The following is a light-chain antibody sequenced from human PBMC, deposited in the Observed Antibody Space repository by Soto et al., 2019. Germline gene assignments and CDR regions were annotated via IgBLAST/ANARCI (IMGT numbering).Light chain of an antibody. J-gene: IGLJ1*01. Sequence: QSALTQPASVSGSPEQSITISCTGTSSDIGSYNLVSWYQQHPGKAPKVMIYEATKRPSGVSNRYSGSKSGNSASLTISGLQADDEADYYCCSLTTSHTYVFGSGTKVTVL. CDR3: CSLTTSHTYV. V-gene: IGLV2-14*02. CDR2: EAT. CDR1: SSDIGSYNL.